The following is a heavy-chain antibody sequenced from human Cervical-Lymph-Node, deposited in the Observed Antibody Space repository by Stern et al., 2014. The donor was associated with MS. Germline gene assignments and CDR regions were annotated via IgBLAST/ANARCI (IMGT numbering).Heavy chain of an antibody. D-gene: IGHD5-24*01. J-gene: IGHJ2*01. Sequence: EVHLVESGGGLVQPGGSLRLSCAASGFTFSSYDMHWVRQATGKGLEWVSAIGTAGDTYYPGSVKGRFTISRENAKNSLYLQMNSLRAGDTAVYYCARDRGDDLFDLWGRGTLVTVSS. V-gene: IGHV3-13*01. CDR3: ARDRGDDLFDL. CDR2: IGTAGDT. CDR1: GFTFSSYD.